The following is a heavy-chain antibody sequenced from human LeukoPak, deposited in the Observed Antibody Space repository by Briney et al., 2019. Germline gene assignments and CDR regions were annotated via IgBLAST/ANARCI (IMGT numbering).Heavy chain of an antibody. V-gene: IGHV3-11*01. J-gene: IGHJ4*02. D-gene: IGHD4-11*01. CDR3: ARRAYSNHFFDY. CDR1: GFTFSDFY. CDR2: LSGGGGSK. Sequence: GGPLRLSCAASGFTFSDFYMSWIRQAPGKGLEWVSDLSGGGGSKFYADSVRGRFTISRDNAKKSLYLQVSSLRAEDTAVYYCARRAYSNHFFDYWGQGTLVTVSS.